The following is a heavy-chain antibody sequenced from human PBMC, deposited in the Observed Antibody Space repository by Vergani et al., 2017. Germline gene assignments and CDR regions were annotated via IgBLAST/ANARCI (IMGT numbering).Heavy chain of an antibody. CDR3: SRGGFYTSRNDFKFYGLGV. CDR1: GDRFSGYA. V-gene: IGHV1-69*12. CDR2: IIPIFGTT. Sequence: QVHLVQSGAEVKKPWSSVKVSCQASGDRFSGYAFNWVRQSPGQGLEWMGGIIPIFGTTNYAQKFQGRVTITADESKSTAYMSLRSLRSDDTAIYYCSRGGFYTSRNDFKFYGLGVWGQGTTVTVTS. J-gene: IGHJ6*02. D-gene: IGHD3-3*01.